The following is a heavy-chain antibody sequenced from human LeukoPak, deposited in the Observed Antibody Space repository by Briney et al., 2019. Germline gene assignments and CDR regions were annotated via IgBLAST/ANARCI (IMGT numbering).Heavy chain of an antibody. Sequence: GGSLRLSCAASGFTFSSYGMSWVHQAPGKVLEWVSAISGSGGSTFYADSVKGRFTISRDNSKNTLYLQMNSLRAEDTAVYYCAKGSRPGYSYGPREYYYYMDVWGKGTTVTVSS. V-gene: IGHV3-23*01. CDR2: ISGSGGST. J-gene: IGHJ6*03. D-gene: IGHD5-18*01. CDR3: AKGSRPGYSYGPREYYYYMDV. CDR1: GFTFSSYG.